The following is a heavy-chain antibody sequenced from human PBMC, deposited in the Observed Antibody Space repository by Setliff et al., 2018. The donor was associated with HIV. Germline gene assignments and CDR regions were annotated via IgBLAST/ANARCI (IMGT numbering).Heavy chain of an antibody. CDR2: ITSNGGTK. Sequence: GESLKISCAASGFTFSYYAINWVRQAPGKGLEWVSSITSNGGTKYYADSVRGRFILSRDNSKNMLYLQMNSLRAADTAVYYCAKDTEGYYDSSGYINPYFDYWGQGTVVTVSS. V-gene: IGHV3-23*01. CDR1: GFTFSYYA. CDR3: AKDTEGYYDSSGYINPYFDY. J-gene: IGHJ4*02. D-gene: IGHD3-22*01.